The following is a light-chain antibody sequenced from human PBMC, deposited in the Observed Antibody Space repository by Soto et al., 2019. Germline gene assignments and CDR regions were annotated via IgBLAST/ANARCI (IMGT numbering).Light chain of an antibody. CDR1: QSVTSNY. J-gene: IGKJ4*01. Sequence: EIVLTQSPGTLSLSPGDSATLSCRASQSVTSNYLAWYQQKPGQAPRLLLYGASSRAIGIPDRFSGSGSGTDFTLTISRLEPEDFAVYYCQQYHTSPPLTFGGGTKVEIK. V-gene: IGKV3-20*01. CDR2: GAS. CDR3: QQYHTSPPLT.